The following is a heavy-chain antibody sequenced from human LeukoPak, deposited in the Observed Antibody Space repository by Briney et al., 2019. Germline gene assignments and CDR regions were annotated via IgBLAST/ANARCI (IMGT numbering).Heavy chain of an antibody. CDR1: GFTFSTYS. D-gene: IGHD3-10*01. Sequence: GGSLRLSCAASGFTFSTYSMNWVRQAPGKGLEWVSSISSSSSYIYYADSVQGRFTISRDNAKNSLDLQMNSLRVEDTGIYYCVKVAKYYYGSETYYFFEHWGQGTPVTASS. J-gene: IGHJ4*02. V-gene: IGHV3-21*01. CDR3: VKVAKYYYGSETYYFFEH. CDR2: ISSSSSYI.